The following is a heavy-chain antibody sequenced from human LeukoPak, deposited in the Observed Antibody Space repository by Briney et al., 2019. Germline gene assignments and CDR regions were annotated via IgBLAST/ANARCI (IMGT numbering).Heavy chain of an antibody. D-gene: IGHD3-10*01. V-gene: IGHV1-2*02. Sequence: ASVKVSCKASGYTFTGYYMHWVRQAPGQGLEWMGWINPNSGGTNYAQKFQGRVTMTRDTSISTAYMELSRLRSEDTAVYYCARDTRFDYGSGSYYTGGFDYWGQGTLVTVSS. J-gene: IGHJ4*02. CDR3: ARDTRFDYGSGSYYTGGFDY. CDR1: GYTFTGYY. CDR2: INPNSGGT.